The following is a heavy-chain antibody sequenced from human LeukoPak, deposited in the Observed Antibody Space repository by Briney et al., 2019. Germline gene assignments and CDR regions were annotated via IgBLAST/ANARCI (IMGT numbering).Heavy chain of an antibody. CDR3: AKSGTACSGGSCYSHYFDF. J-gene: IGHJ4*02. CDR1: GFTFSNYA. V-gene: IGHV3-23*01. D-gene: IGHD2-15*01. CDR2: VSGGGGST. Sequence: GESLKISCAASGFTFSNYAMSWVRQAPGKGLQWVSAVSGGGGSTSYADSVKGRFTISRDNSKNTVYLQLNSLRAEDTAVYYCAKSGTACSGGSCYSHYFDFWGQGTLVTVSS.